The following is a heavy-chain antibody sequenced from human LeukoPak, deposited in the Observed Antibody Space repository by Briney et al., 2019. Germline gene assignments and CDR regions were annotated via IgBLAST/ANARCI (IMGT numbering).Heavy chain of an antibody. D-gene: IGHD6-6*01. V-gene: IGHV1-24*01. CDR2: FDPEDGET. CDR1: GYTLTELS. CDR3: ARVPRNIAARLSYYYMDV. Sequence: GASVKVSCKVSGYTLTELSMHWVRQAPGKGLEWMGGFDPEDGETIYAQKFQGRVAMTRNTSISTAYMELSSLRSEDTAVYYCARVPRNIAARLSYYYMDVWGKGTTVTVSS. J-gene: IGHJ6*03.